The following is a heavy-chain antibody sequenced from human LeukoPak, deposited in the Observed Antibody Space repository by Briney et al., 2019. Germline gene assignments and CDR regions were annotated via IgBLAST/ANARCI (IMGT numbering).Heavy chain of an antibody. J-gene: IGHJ3*02. CDR2: IYYSGST. CDR3: AREAGSFDI. Sequence: SETLSLTCTVSGGPISSYYWSWIRQPPGKGLEWIGYIYYSGSTNYNPSLKSRVTISVDTSKNQFSLKLSSVTAADTAVYYCAREAGSFDIWGQGTMVTVSS. D-gene: IGHD1-26*01. CDR1: GGPISSYY. V-gene: IGHV4-59*01.